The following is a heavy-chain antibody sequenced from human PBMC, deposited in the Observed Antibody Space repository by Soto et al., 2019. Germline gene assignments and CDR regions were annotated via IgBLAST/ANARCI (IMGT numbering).Heavy chain of an antibody. D-gene: IGHD1-26*01. CDR3: ATSADLTAGRAFDC. CDR1: GFSFHYYT. J-gene: IGHJ3*01. V-gene: IGHV3-21*06. Sequence: EVLLVESGGGLVKPGESLRLSCAASGFSFHYYTMNWVRQAPGKGLEWVSAISRDSNVIFYADSVEGRFTISRDNAQNLLYLNMNSLRAQVTAIYYCATSADLTAGRAFDCWGQGTVVTVS. CDR2: ISRDSNVI.